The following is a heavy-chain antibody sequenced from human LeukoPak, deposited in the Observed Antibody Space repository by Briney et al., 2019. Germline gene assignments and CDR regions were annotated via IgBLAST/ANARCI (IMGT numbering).Heavy chain of an antibody. CDR1: GYTFTGYY. CDR2: INPNSGGT. CDR3: ARTPLSVAGRGLFDY. V-gene: IGHV1-2*06. D-gene: IGHD6-19*01. J-gene: IGHJ4*02. Sequence: GSVKVSCKASGYTFTGYYMHWVRQAPGQGLEWMGRINPNSGGTNYAQKFQGRVTMTRDTSSSTAYMELTMLRDADTAVYYCARTPLSVAGRGLFDYWGQGTLVTVSS.